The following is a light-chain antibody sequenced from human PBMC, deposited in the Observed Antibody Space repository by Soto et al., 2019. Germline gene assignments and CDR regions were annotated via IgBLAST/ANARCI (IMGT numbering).Light chain of an antibody. Sequence: EIVLTQSPGTLSLSPGERATLTCRASQSVTNYIAWYQQRPGQAPRLLIYDASNRATGVPARFSGSGSGTEFTLTISSLQSEDSAVYYCQQYNNWPPWTFGQGTKVDIK. V-gene: IGKV3D-15*01. CDR3: QQYNNWPPWT. J-gene: IGKJ1*01. CDR2: DAS. CDR1: QSVTNY.